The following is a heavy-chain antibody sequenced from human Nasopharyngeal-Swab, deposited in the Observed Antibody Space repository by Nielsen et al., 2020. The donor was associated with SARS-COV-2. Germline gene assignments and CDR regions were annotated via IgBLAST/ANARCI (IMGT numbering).Heavy chain of an antibody. CDR1: GFTFSSYW. V-gene: IGHV3-7*01. CDR3: ARDKGLRDYVWGSYRSSYYYYNGMDV. Sequence: LKISCAASGFTFSSYWMSWVRQAPGKGLEWVASINQDGSEKYYVDSVKGRFTISRDNAKNSLYLQMNSLRAEDTAVYYCARDKGLRDYVWGSYRSSYYYYNGMDVWGQGTTVTVSS. CDR2: INQDGSEK. J-gene: IGHJ6*02. D-gene: IGHD3-16*02.